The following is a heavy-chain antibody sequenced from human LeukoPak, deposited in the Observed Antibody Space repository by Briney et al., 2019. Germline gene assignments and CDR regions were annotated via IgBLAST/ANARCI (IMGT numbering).Heavy chain of an antibody. CDR2: ISGYSSLI. J-gene: IGHJ4*02. Sequence: GGSLRLSCAASGFTFSDYFMSWIRQTPGKGLEWVSYISGYSSLIYYADSVRGRFTISRDNAKNSLYLQMNSLRAEDTAVYHCARAQSYRGSSSYYYFDFWGQGTLVTVSS. D-gene: IGHD3-22*01. CDR1: GFTFSDYF. V-gene: IGHV3-11*01. CDR3: ARAQSYRGSSSYYYFDF.